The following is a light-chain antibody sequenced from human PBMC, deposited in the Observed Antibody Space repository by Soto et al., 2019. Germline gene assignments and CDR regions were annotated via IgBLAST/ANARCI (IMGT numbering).Light chain of an antibody. CDR1: NSDIGGYNY. J-gene: IGLJ2*01. CDR3: SSYTSRSTLGV. CDR2: DVS. Sequence: QSALTQPASVSGSPGQSITISCTGTNSDIGGYNYVSWYQQHPGKAPKLMIYDVSNRPSGVSYRFSGSKSGNTASLTISGLQAEDEADYSCSSYTSRSTLGVFGGGTKLTAL. V-gene: IGLV2-14*03.